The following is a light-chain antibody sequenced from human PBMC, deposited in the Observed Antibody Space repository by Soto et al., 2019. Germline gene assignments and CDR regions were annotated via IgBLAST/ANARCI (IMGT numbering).Light chain of an antibody. V-gene: IGKV3-20*01. CDR2: GAS. Sequence: EIVLTQSPGTLSLSPGERAILSCRASQSISSTYLAWYQQKPGQAPRLLIYGASSRATGIPDRFSGSGSGTDFTLTITRLEPEDFAVYYCLQLYTSPRTFGQGTKVEIK. CDR1: QSISSTY. J-gene: IGKJ1*01. CDR3: LQLYTSPRT.